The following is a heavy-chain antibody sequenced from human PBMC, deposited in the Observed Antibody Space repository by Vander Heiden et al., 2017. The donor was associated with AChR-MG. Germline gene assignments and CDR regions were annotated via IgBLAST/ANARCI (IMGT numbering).Heavy chain of an antibody. CDR2: INPSLDST. Sequence: QVQLVQSGAEVTKLGAPLKVSCKTSRFTFPNYHMHSLRQAPGQGLEWVGTINPSLDSTHYAQKFQGRVRMTRDTSTKTVYMDMTSLRPEDTAVYFCARELTGSFYFDFWGQGSLVTVSS. CDR1: RFTFPNYH. J-gene: IGHJ4*02. D-gene: IGHD1-26*01. CDR3: ARELTGSFYFDF. V-gene: IGHV1-46*03.